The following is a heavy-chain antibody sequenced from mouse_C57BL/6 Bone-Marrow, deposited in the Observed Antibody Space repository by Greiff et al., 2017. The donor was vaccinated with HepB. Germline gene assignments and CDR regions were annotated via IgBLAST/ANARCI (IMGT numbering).Heavy chain of an antibody. Sequence: EVQLQQSGTVLARPGASVKMSCKTSGYTFTSYWMHWVKQRPGQGLEWIGAIYPGNSDTSYNQKFKGKAKLTAVTSASTAYMELSSLTNEDSAVYYCTNIYYDYDFYWYFDVWGTGTTVTVSS. CDR2: IYPGNSDT. J-gene: IGHJ1*03. CDR1: GYTFTSYW. CDR3: TNIYYDYDFYWYFDV. V-gene: IGHV1-5*01. D-gene: IGHD2-4*01.